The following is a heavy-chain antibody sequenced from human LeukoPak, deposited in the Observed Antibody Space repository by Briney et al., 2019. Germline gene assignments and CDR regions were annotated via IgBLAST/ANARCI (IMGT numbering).Heavy chain of an antibody. D-gene: IGHD1-26*01. CDR1: GYTFSDYY. CDR3: VRDGSMDV. J-gene: IGHJ6*02. CDR2: INSDSGGT. Sequence: ASVKVSCKASGYTFSDYYMHWVRQAPGQGLEWMGWINSDSGGTNCAQKFQDRVTMTRDTSISTVYMELSRLRSDDTAVYYCVRDGSMDVWGQGTTVTVSS. V-gene: IGHV1-2*02.